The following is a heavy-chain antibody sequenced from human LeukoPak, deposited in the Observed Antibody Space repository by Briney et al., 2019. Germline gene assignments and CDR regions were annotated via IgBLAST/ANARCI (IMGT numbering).Heavy chain of an antibody. CDR2: INHSGRT. V-gene: IGHV4-34*01. Sequence: KPSETLSLTCAVYGGSFSDYFWGWIRQPPGKGLEWIGEINHSGRTYYNPSLKSRVTISVDTSKNQFSLNLSSVTAADTAVCYCARDVVVVPAAIHYGMDVWGQGTTVTVSS. CDR1: GGSFSDYF. CDR3: ARDVVVVPAAIHYGMDV. J-gene: IGHJ6*02. D-gene: IGHD2-2*01.